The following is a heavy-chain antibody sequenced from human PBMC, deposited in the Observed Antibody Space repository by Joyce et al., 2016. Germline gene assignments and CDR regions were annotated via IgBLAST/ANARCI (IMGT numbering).Heavy chain of an antibody. D-gene: IGHD3-10*01. CDR3: ARMPIGVVCRAFDV. V-gene: IGHV2-70*01. CDR1: VFSLNTRGLC. J-gene: IGHJ3*01. CDR2: INWDDEM. Sequence: QVGLRESGPALLNSKQTLTLTCTFSVFSLNTRGLCVSWIRQPPGRALEWLAIINWDDEMYYSTSLKSRLTISKDTAKDEVVLTMTNVDPVDTGTYCCARMPIGVVCRAFDVWGQGTVVTVSS.